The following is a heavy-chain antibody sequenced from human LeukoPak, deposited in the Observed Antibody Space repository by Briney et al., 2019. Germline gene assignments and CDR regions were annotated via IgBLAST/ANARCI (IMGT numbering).Heavy chain of an antibody. D-gene: IGHD2-2*01. CDR2: INHSGST. CDR1: GGSFSGYY. V-gene: IGHV4-34*01. CDR3: ARVGHNCSSTSGHDY. J-gene: IGHJ4*02. Sequence: SETLSLTCAVYGGSFSGYYWSWIRQPPGKGTEWIGEINHSGSTNYSPSLKSRVTISVDTSKNQFSLKLSSVTAADTAVYYCARVGHNCSSTSGHDYWAREPWSPSPQ.